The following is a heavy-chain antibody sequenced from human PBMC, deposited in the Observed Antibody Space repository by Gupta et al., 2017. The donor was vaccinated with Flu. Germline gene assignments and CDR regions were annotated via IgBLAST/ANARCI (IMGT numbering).Heavy chain of an antibody. CDR2: IITGSGTA. V-gene: IGHV1-69*01. CDR1: GGTFSAYI. Sequence: QVHLVPSGAAVKKPGSSVTVSCKASGGTFSAYIINWVRQAPGQGLEWMGGIITGSGTADHAQKCQGRISITADDSATTAYMDLSSLTSDDTAVYYCAKLRGCGGDCYYVDSGGQGTLVTVSS. D-gene: IGHD2-21*02. J-gene: IGHJ4*02. CDR3: AKLRGCGGDCYYVDS.